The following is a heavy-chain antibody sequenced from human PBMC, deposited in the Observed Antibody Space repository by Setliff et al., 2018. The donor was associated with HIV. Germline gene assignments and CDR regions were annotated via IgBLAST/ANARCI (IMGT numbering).Heavy chain of an antibody. CDR1: GGSFSSYA. V-gene: IGHV1-69*13. D-gene: IGHD3-22*01. CDR2: IIPIFGTP. J-gene: IGHJ1*01. CDR3: ARDPFPSTNYYDSSAYPFAEYFQH. Sequence: SVKVSCKASGGSFSSYAISWVRQAPGQGLEWMGGIIPIFGTPNYPLKFQGRITITADESTSTAYMELSSLRSEDTAVYYCARDPFPSTNYYDSSAYPFAEYFQHWGQGTLVTVSS.